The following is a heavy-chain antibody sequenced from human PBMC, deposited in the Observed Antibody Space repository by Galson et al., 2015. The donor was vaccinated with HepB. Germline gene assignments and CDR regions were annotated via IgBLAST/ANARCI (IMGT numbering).Heavy chain of an antibody. V-gene: IGHV3-11*01. CDR3: ARADGIVGANDYFDY. J-gene: IGHJ4*02. CDR2: ISSSGSTI. Sequence: SLRLSCAASGFTFSDYYMSWIRQASGKGLEWVPYISSSGSTIYYADSVKGRFTISRDNAKNSLYLQMNSLRAEDTAVYYCARADGIVGANDYFDYWGQGTLVTVSS. CDR1: GFTFSDYY. D-gene: IGHD1-26*01.